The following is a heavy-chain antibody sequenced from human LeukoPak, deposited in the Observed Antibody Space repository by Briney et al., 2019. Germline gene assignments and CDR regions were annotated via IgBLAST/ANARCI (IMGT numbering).Heavy chain of an antibody. Sequence: GESLKISCKGSGYIFTTYWIAWVRQMPGKGLEWMGIIYPGDSDTRYSPSFQGQVTISVDKSINTAYLQWSSLTASDTAMYYCARRAWNHEYFDYWGQGTLVTVSS. D-gene: IGHD1-14*01. CDR3: ARRAWNHEYFDY. CDR1: GYIFTTYW. J-gene: IGHJ4*02. CDR2: IYPGDSDT. V-gene: IGHV5-51*01.